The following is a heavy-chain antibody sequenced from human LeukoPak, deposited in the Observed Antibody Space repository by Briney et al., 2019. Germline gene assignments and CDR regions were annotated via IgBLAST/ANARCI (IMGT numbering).Heavy chain of an antibody. J-gene: IGHJ4*02. CDR1: GGSFSGYY. D-gene: IGHD2-8*01. CDR2: INHSEST. V-gene: IGHV4-34*01. CDR3: ARIPNSVRMVYAMRPPYDY. Sequence: SETLCLTCAVYGGSFSGYYWSWIRQSPGKGLEWIGEINHSESTNYNPSLKCRLTISVDTSKNEVSLKLSSVTAADTAVYYCARIPNSVRMVYAMRPPYDYWGQGTLVTVSS.